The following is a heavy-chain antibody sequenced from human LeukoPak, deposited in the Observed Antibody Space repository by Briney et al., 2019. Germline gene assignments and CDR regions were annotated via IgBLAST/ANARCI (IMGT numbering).Heavy chain of an antibody. CDR2: ISSSSNTI. Sequence: GSPRLSCAASGFPFSSYTMNWVRQAPGKGLGWVSYISSSSNTIYYADSVKGRFTISRDNAQNSLYLQMNSLRDEDTAVYYCATSGSYRFDYWGQGTLVTVSP. D-gene: IGHD1-26*01. CDR1: GFPFSSYT. V-gene: IGHV3-48*02. CDR3: ATSGSYRFDY. J-gene: IGHJ4*02.